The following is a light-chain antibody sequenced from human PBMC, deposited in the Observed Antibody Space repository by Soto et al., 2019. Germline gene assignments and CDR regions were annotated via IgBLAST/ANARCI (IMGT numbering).Light chain of an antibody. CDR1: SSNIGNYD. J-gene: IGLJ3*02. CDR3: GTWDSSLSGGHWL. V-gene: IGLV1-51*01. Sequence: QSVLTQPPSVSAAPGQKVTISCSGSSSNIGNYDVSWYRQPPGTAPKLLIYDTNKRPSGIPDRFSGSKSGTSATLGIIGLQTGDEGDYYCGTWDSSLSGGHWLFGGGTKVTVL. CDR2: DTN.